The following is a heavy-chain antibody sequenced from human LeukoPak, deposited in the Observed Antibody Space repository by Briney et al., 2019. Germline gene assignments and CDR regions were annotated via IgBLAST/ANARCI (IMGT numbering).Heavy chain of an antibody. J-gene: IGHJ4*02. CDR1: GGSFIGYY. D-gene: IGHD3-3*01. CDR2: INHSGGA. CDR3: ARVPLRFLEPFDY. V-gene: IGHV4-34*01. Sequence: PSETLSLTCAVYGGSFIGYYWSWVRQPPGKGLEWIGEINHSGGANYNPSLKSRVTISADTSKSQFSLKLGSVTAADTAVYYCARVPLRFLEPFDYWGKGTLVTVSS.